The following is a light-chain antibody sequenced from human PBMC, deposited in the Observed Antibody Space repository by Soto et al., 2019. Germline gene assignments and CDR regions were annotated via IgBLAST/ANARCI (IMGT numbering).Light chain of an antibody. Sequence: QSVLTQPPSASGSPGRSVTISCTGTSSDVGGYNYVSWYQQQSGKAPKLMIYEVSKRPSGVPDRFSGSKSGNTASLTVSGLQAEDEADYYCSSYAGSNTVVFGGGTKLTVL. J-gene: IGLJ2*01. CDR3: SSYAGSNTVV. CDR2: EVS. V-gene: IGLV2-8*01. CDR1: SSDVGGYNY.